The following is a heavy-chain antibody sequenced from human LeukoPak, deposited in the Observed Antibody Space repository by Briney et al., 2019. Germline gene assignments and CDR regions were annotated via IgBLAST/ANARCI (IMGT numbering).Heavy chain of an antibody. Sequence: ASVKVSCKVSGYTLTELSMHWVRQAPGKGLEWMGGFDPEDGETIYAQKFQGRVTMTEDTSTDTAYMELSSLRSEDTAVYYCAALTGYYVGMDVWGQGTTVTVSS. D-gene: IGHD3-9*01. V-gene: IGHV1-24*01. J-gene: IGHJ6*02. CDR1: GYTLTELS. CDR2: FDPEDGET. CDR3: AALTGYYVGMDV.